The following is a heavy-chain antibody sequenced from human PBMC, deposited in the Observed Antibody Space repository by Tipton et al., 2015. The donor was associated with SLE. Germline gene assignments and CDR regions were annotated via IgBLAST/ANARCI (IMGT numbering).Heavy chain of an antibody. V-gene: IGHV4-59*01. CDR3: AREYSSFEY. CDR1: GGSIGNYY. CDR2: VHYSGAT. D-gene: IGHD5-18*01. Sequence: GLVKPSETLSPTCTVSGGSIGNYYWSWIRQPPGKGLEWIAYVHYSGATSYNPSLKSRVTISMDTSKNQFYLQMSSVTAADTAVYYCAREYSSFEYWGQGTLVTVSS. J-gene: IGHJ4*02.